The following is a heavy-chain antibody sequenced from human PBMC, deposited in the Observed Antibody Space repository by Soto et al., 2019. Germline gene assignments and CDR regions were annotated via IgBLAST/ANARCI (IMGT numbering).Heavy chain of an antibody. J-gene: IGHJ5*01. Sequence: QVPLVQSGAEVKRPGASVKVSCKFSGYNFIDYGMTWVRQAPGQGLEWMGWISGSNGATNYAQKFQGRVTLTTDKSTKTAYMELRSLRKDDTAVYYCARDSKWLIIKGNWFDSWGQGTLVTVSS. D-gene: IGHD5-12*01. CDR1: GYNFIDYG. V-gene: IGHV1-18*04. CDR3: ARDSKWLIIKGNWFDS. CDR2: ISGSNGAT.